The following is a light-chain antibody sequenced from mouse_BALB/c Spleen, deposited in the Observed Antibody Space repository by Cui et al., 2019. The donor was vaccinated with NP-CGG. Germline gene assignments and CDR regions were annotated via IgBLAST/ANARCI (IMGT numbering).Light chain of an antibody. V-gene: IGLV1*01. CDR3: ALWYSNHWV. CDR2: GTN. Sequence: QAVLNQEFSPTTSPGKTVTLTCRSSTGTVTTSNYANWVQEKPDHLFTGLIGGTNNRAPGVPARFLGSLIGDKAVLIITGAQTEDEAIYFCALWYSNHWVFGGGTKLTVL. J-gene: IGLJ1*01. CDR1: TGTVTTSNY.